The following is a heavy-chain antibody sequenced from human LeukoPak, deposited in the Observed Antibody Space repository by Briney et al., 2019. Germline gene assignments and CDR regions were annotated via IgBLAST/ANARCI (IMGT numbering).Heavy chain of an antibody. CDR2: ISGSGGST. J-gene: IGHJ4*02. CDR1: GFTFSSYA. Sequence: PGGSLRPACAASGFTFSSYAMSWVRQAPGKGLEWVSAISGSGGSTYYADSVKGRFTISRDNSKNTLYLQMNSLRAEDTAVYYCAKDRKGYSYGQYYFDYWGQGTLVTVSS. D-gene: IGHD5-18*01. V-gene: IGHV3-23*01. CDR3: AKDRKGYSYGQYYFDY.